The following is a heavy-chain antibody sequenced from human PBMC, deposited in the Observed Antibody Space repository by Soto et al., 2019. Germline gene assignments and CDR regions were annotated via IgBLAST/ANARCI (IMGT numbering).Heavy chain of an antibody. CDR1: GGSVSSSSYF. V-gene: IGHV4-30-4*01. CDR3: ASELSGYSYGPGEVY. J-gene: IGHJ4*02. D-gene: IGHD5-18*01. Sequence: PSETLSLTCTVPGGSVSSSSYFWSWIRQSPGEGLEWIGYIFYSGSAYFNPSLMSRVTMSVDSSKNQFSLNLNSVTAADTAVYFCASELSGYSYGPGEVYWGQGILVTVSS. CDR2: IFYSGSA.